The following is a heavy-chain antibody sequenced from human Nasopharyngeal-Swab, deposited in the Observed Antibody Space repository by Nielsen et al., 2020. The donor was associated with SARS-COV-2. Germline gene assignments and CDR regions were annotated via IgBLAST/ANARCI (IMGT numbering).Heavy chain of an antibody. CDR3: AREGYSYASKWYAFDI. CDR1: GFTFSSYS. CDR2: ISSSSSTI. Sequence: GESLKISCAASGFTFSSYSMNWVRQAPGKGLEWVSYISSSSSTIYYADSVKGRFTISRDNAKNSLYLQMNSLRAEVTAVYYCAREGYSYASKWYAFDIWGQGTMVTVSS. J-gene: IGHJ3*02. V-gene: IGHV3-48*04. D-gene: IGHD5-18*01.